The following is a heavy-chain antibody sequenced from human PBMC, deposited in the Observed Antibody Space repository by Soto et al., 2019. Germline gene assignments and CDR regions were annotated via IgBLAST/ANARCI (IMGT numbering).Heavy chain of an antibody. D-gene: IGHD2-2*01. J-gene: IGHJ5*02. CDR1: DYYFPGYN. Sequence: QVQLVQSGAEVKKPGASIKVPCKAYDYYFPGYNIHWVRQAPGQGLEWMGWIDPNSGVTNYAQKFQGRVTMTGDTSITTAYLEVKKLRSDDTAVYYCATVLRSSTSRGSDFDPWGQGTQVTVSS. CDR2: IDPNSGVT. V-gene: IGHV1-2*02. CDR3: ATVLRSSTSRGSDFDP.